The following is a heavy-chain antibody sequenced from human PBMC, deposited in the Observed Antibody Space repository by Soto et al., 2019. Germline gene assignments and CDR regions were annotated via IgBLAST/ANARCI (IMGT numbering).Heavy chain of an antibody. CDR1: GFTFSSYA. Sequence: GGSLRLSCSASGFTFSSYAMHWVRQAPGKGLEYVSAISSNGGSTYYADSVKGRFTISRDNSKNTLYLQMNSLRAEDTAVYYCAREGIIMVRGVSRPSPIDYWGQGTLVTVSS. CDR3: AREGIIMVRGVSRPSPIDY. J-gene: IGHJ4*02. D-gene: IGHD3-10*01. V-gene: IGHV3-64*04. CDR2: ISSNGGST.